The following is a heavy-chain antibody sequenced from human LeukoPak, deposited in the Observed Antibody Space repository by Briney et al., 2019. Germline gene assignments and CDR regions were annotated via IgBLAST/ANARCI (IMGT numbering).Heavy chain of an antibody. D-gene: IGHD3-10*01. Sequence: GGSLRLSCAASGFTFSDYYMSWIRQAPGKGLEWVSYISSSGSTIYYADSVKGRFTISRDNAKNSLYLQMNSLRAEDTAVYYCASLYGSGSYWTFDYWGQGTLVTVSS. J-gene: IGHJ4*02. CDR3: ASLYGSGSYWTFDY. CDR2: ISSSGSTI. V-gene: IGHV3-11*01. CDR1: GFTFSDYY.